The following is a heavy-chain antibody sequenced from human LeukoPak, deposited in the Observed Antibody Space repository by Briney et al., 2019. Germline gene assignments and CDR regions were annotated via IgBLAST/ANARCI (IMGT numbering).Heavy chain of an antibody. J-gene: IGHJ3*02. D-gene: IGHD2-15*01. V-gene: IGHV3-48*03. Sequence: PGGSLRLSCAASGFTFSSYEMNWVRQAPGKGLEWVSYISSSGSTVYYADSVKGRFTISRDNSKNSLYLQMNSLRAEDTAVYYCARDGGSRSAGPIWGQGTMVTVSS. CDR3: ARDGGSRSAGPI. CDR1: GFTFSSYE. CDR2: ISSSGSTV.